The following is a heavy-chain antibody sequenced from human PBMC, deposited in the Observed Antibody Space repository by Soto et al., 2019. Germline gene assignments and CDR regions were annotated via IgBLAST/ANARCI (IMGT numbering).Heavy chain of an antibody. Sequence: SLRLSCAASGFTFGDFYMSWIRQAPGKGLEWVPYPXSSGTXLNYADSVKGXXTISRDNXXNSLSLHMHSLRAPDTAVYYCARSQTTVTSYNYWGQGTLVTVSS. V-gene: IGHV3-11*01. CDR2: PXSSGTXL. D-gene: IGHD4-17*01. J-gene: IGHJ4*02. CDR3: ARSQTTVTSYNY. CDR1: GFTFGDFY.